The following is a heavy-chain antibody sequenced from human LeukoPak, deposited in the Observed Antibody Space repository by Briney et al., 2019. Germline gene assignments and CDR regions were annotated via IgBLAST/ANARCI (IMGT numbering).Heavy chain of an antibody. Sequence: SGPTLVNPTQTLTLTXXXXXXXLSTSGMCVSXXXXXXXXXXXXXARIDWDDDKYYSTSLKTRLTISKDTSKNQVVLTMTNMDPXDTATYYCARTDDILGAFDIWGQGTMVTVSS. CDR1: XXXLSTSGMC. V-gene: IGHV2-70*11. CDR3: ARTDDILGAFDI. D-gene: IGHD3-22*01. J-gene: IGHJ3*02. CDR2: IDWDDDK.